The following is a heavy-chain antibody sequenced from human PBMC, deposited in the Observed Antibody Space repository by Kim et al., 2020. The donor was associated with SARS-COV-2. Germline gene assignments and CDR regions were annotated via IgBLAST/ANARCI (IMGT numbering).Heavy chain of an antibody. CDR3: ARFKPIAVAVDY. V-gene: IGHV1-3*01. CDR2: INAGNGNT. D-gene: IGHD6-19*01. CDR1: GYTFTSYA. Sequence: ASVKVSCKASGYTFTSYAMHWVRQAPGQRLEWMGWINAGNGNTKYSQKFQGRVTITRDTSASTAYMELSSLRSEDTAVYYCARFKPIAVAVDYWGQGTLVTVSS. J-gene: IGHJ4*02.